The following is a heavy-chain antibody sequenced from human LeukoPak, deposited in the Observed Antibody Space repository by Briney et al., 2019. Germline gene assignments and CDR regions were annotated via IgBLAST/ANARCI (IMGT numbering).Heavy chain of an antibody. CDR3: ARGGGLFDY. CDR2: IYYSASGST. V-gene: IGHV4-39*07. J-gene: IGHJ4*02. D-gene: IGHD3-16*01. Sequence: PSETLSLTCTVSGGSISGSNYYWGWIRQPPGKGLGWIGSIYYSASGSTYYNPSLKSRVTISVDTSKNQFSLKLSSVTAADTAVYYCARGGGLFDYWGQGTLVTVSS. CDR1: GGSISGSNYY.